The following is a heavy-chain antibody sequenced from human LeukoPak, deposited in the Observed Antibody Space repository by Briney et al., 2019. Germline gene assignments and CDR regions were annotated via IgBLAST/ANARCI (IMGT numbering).Heavy chain of an antibody. Sequence: ASVKVSCKASGYTFTGYYMHWVRQAPGQGLEWMGWINPNSGGTNYAQKFQGRVTMTRDTSISTAYMELSRLRSDDTAVYYCARDLSVENNWFDPWGQGTLVTDSS. V-gene: IGHV1-2*02. CDR3: ARDLSVENNWFDP. J-gene: IGHJ5*02. CDR2: INPNSGGT. D-gene: IGHD4-23*01. CDR1: GYTFTGYY.